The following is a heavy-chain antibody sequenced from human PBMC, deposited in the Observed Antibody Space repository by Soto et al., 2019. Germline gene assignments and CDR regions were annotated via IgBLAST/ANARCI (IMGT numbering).Heavy chain of an antibody. Sequence: EASVKVSCKVSGYTLTELSMHWVRQAPGKGLEWMGGFDPEDGETIYAQKFQGRVTMTEDTSTDTAYMELSSLRSEDTAVYYCATAPRAGTGYYYYGMDVWGQGTTVTVSS. CDR3: ATAPRAGTGYYYYGMDV. D-gene: IGHD6-13*01. V-gene: IGHV1-24*01. CDR2: FDPEDGET. CDR1: GYTLTELS. J-gene: IGHJ6*02.